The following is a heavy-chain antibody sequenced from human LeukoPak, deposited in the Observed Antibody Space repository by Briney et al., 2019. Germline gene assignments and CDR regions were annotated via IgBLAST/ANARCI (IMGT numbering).Heavy chain of an antibody. D-gene: IGHD3-3*01. CDR3: AGHKYYNFWGSFNWFDP. CDR1: GASIINNDYY. CDR2: IYHSGSS. V-gene: IGHV4-39*01. J-gene: IGHJ5*02. Sequence: SETLSLTCFVSGASIINNDYYWAWICQPPGKGLEWIGSIYHSGSSSYNPSLKSRVTISVDTSKNHFTLKLNSVTAADTAVYSCAGHKYYNFWGSFNWFDPWGQGTLVTVSS.